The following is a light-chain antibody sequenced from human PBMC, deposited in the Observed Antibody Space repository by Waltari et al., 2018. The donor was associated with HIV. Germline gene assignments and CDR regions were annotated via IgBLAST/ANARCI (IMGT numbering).Light chain of an antibody. CDR3: QQYYAFPRT. CDR2: GSS. J-gene: IGKJ1*01. Sequence: VIWMTQSPALLSASTGDKVNITCRLSQAIANYLAWYQQRTGKDPNLLIYGSSTLQSGVPSRISGSGSGTDFTLTISCLQPEDFAVYYCQQYYAFPRTFGHGTKVEVK. CDR1: QAIANY. V-gene: IGKV1D-8*01.